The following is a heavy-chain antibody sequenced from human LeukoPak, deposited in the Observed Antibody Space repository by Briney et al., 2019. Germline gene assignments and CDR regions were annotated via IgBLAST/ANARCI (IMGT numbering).Heavy chain of an antibody. J-gene: IGHJ4*02. CDR2: IYSGGIT. V-gene: IGHV3-66*01. CDR3: ARDSGAGYYFDY. D-gene: IGHD7-27*01. CDR1: GFTVSSNY. Sequence: AGGSLRLSCAVSGFTVSSNYMSWVRQAPAKGLEYISVIYSGGITYYSDSVKGRFTISRDNSKNTLYLQMTSLRAEDTAVYYCARDSGAGYYFDYWGQGTLVTVSS.